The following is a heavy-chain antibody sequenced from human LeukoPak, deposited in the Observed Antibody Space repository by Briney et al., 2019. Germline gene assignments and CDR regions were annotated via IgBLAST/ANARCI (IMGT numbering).Heavy chain of an antibody. D-gene: IGHD3-10*01. CDR1: GGTFSSYA. CDR3: ARDVVILRITMVRGGWFDP. J-gene: IGHJ5*02. Sequence: SVKVSCKASGGTFSSYAISWVRQAPGQGLEWMGGIIPTFGTANYAQKFQGRVTITADESTSTAYMELSSLRSEDTAVYYCARDVVILRITMVRGGWFDPWGQGTLVTVSS. CDR2: IIPTFGTA. V-gene: IGHV1-69*13.